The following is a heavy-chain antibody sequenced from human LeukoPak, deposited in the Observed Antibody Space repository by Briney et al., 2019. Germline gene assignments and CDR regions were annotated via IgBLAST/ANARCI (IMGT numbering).Heavy chain of an antibody. CDR1: GLTFSSYA. Sequence: SGGSLRLSYTASGLTFSSYAMSWVRQAPGKGLEWVSGISGSGGSTYYADSVKGRLTISRDNSKNTLYLQMNSLRAEDTALYYCAKSSYDYVWGSFRSGFDYWGQGSLVTVSS. CDR3: AKSSYDYVWGSFRSGFDY. J-gene: IGHJ4*02. CDR2: ISGSGGST. D-gene: IGHD3-16*02. V-gene: IGHV3-23*01.